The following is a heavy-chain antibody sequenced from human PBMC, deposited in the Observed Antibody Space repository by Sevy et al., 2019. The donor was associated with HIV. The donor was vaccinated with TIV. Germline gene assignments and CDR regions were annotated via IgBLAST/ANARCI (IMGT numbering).Heavy chain of an antibody. V-gene: IGHV4-59*01. CDR1: GGSLNTYG. J-gene: IGHJ4*02. CDR3: GRDNWGSIDY. CDR2: AYYNGGT. D-gene: IGHD7-27*01. Sequence: SETLSLTCTVSGGSLNTYGWSWIRQPPGKGLEWIGYAYYNGGTNHNPSLKSRLTILVGTSERQFSLQLSSVTPADTAVYYCGRDNWGSIDYWGQGVLVTVSS.